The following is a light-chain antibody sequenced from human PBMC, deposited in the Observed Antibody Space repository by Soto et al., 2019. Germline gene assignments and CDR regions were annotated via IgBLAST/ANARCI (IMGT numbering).Light chain of an antibody. J-gene: IGKJ2*01. V-gene: IGKV1-39*01. CDR2: AAS. CDR1: QSISTY. CDR3: QQSYSIPYT. Sequence: DIQMTQSPSSLSASVRDRVTITCQASQSISTYLNWYQQKPGKAPKLLIYAASSLQSGVPSRFSGGGSGTDFTLTISSLQPEDFATYYCQQSYSIPYTFGKGTKLEIK.